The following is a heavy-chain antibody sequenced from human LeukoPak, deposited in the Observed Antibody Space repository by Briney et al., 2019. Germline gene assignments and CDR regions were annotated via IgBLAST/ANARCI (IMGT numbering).Heavy chain of an antibody. D-gene: IGHD3-22*01. J-gene: IGHJ6*03. V-gene: IGHV3-74*01. CDR2: VNIDGSRT. CDR3: ARANHYDSSGYYYYYYYMDV. CDR1: GFTFSSYW. Sequence: PGGSLRLSCAASGFTFSSYWLHWVRQAPGKGLVWVSRVNIDGSRTSYADSVRGRFTISRDNAKNTLYLQMNSLRAEDTAVYYCARANHYDSSGYYYYYYYMDVWGKGTTVTVSS.